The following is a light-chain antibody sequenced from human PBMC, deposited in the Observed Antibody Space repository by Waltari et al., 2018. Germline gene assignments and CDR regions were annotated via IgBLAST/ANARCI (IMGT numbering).Light chain of an antibody. Sequence: EIVLTQSPATLSLSPGGRATLSCRASQSISSNVAWYQQKPGQAPRLLIYDVSNRAAGIPDRFSGSGSVTDFTLTISSLEPEDFAVYYCQHRGNFFTFGPGTKVDIK. J-gene: IGKJ3*01. V-gene: IGKV3-11*01. CDR3: QHRGNFFT. CDR1: QSISSN. CDR2: DVS.